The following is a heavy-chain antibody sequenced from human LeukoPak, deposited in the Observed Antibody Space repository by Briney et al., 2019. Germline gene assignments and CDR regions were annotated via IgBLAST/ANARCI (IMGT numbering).Heavy chain of an antibody. CDR2: ISSSSSYI. CDR1: GFTFSSYS. V-gene: IGHV3-21*01. Sequence: GGSLRLSCAASGFTFSSYSMNWVRQAPGKGLEWVSSISSSSSYIYYADSVKGRLTISRANAKNSLYLQMNSLRAEDTAVYYCASDVRQWVAFDIWGQGTMVTVSS. D-gene: IGHD6-19*01. CDR3: ASDVRQWVAFDI. J-gene: IGHJ3*02.